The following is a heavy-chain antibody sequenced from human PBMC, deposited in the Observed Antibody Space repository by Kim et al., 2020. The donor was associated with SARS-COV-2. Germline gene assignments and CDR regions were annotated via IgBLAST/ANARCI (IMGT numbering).Heavy chain of an antibody. Sequence: SVKGRFTISRDNAKNSLYLQMNSLRDEDTAVYYCARTPPSNYYGSGSSDYWGQGTLVTVSS. CDR3: ARTPPSNYYGSGSSDY. J-gene: IGHJ4*02. D-gene: IGHD3-10*01. V-gene: IGHV3-48*02.